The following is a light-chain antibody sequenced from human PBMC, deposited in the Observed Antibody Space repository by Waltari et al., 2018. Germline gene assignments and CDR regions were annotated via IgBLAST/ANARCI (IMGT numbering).Light chain of an antibody. CDR2: QDS. J-gene: IGLJ2*01. CDR3: QAWDSSTEVV. CDR1: QLGDKY. Sequence: SYELTQPPSVSVSPGQTASITCPGDQLGDKYACWYQQKPGQSPVLVIYQDSKRPSGIPERFSGSNSGNTATLTISGTQAMDEADYYCQAWDSSTEVVFGGGTKLTVL. V-gene: IGLV3-1*01.